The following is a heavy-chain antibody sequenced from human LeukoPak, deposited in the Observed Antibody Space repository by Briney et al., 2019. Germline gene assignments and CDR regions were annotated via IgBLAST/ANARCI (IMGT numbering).Heavy chain of an antibody. CDR2: ISSSSSTI. CDR1: GFTFSSYS. J-gene: IGHJ3*02. CDR3: ARAPRGYSGYVGAFDI. D-gene: IGHD5-12*01. Sequence: AGGSLRLSCAASGFTFSSYSMNWVRQAPGKGLEWVSYISSSSSTIYYADSVKGRFTISRDNAKNSLYLQMNSLRAEDTAVYYCARAPRGYSGYVGAFDIWGQGTMVTVSS. V-gene: IGHV3-48*01.